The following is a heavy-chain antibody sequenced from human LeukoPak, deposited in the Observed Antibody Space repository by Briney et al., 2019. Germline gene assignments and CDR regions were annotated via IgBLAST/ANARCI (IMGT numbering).Heavy chain of an antibody. Sequence: SETLSLTCTVSGGSISSGGYYWSWIRQHPGKGLEWIGYIYYSGSTYYNPSLKSRVTISVDTSKNQFSLKLSSVTAADTAVYYCARGQRGFPFDYWGQGTLVTVSS. CDR1: GGSISSGGYY. CDR3: ARGQRGFPFDY. CDR2: IYYSGST. J-gene: IGHJ4*02. D-gene: IGHD6-25*01. V-gene: IGHV4-30-4*08.